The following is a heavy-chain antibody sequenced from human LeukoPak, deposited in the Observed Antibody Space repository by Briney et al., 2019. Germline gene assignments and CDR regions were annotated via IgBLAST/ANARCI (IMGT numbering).Heavy chain of an antibody. Sequence: GGSLRLSCAASGVTVSSNYMNWVRQAPGKGLEWVSTIYSGGNTYYADSVKDRFTISRDNSKNMLYLQMNGLRADDTAVYYCARQQDTTNPGYWGQGTLVTVSS. V-gene: IGHV3-66*04. CDR3: ARQQDTTNPGY. D-gene: IGHD5-18*01. J-gene: IGHJ4*02. CDR1: GVTVSSNY. CDR2: IYSGGNT.